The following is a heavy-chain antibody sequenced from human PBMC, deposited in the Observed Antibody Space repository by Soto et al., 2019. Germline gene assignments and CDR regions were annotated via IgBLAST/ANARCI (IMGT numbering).Heavy chain of an antibody. V-gene: IGHV1-18*04. D-gene: IGHD3-9*01. J-gene: IGHJ4*02. Sequence: QVQLVQTGAEVKKPGASVKVSCKASGYTFTSYGISWVRQAPGQGLEWMGWISAYNGNTNYAQKLQGRVTMTTDTSTSTAYMELRSLRSDDTAVYYCAREALRYFDWLHSFDYWGQGTLVTVSS. CDR2: ISAYNGNT. CDR1: GYTFTSYG. CDR3: AREALRYFDWLHSFDY.